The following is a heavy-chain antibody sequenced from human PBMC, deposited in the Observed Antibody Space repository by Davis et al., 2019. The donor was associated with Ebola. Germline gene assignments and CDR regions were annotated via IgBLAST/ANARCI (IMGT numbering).Heavy chain of an antibody. V-gene: IGHV3-7*01. D-gene: IGHD2-15*01. Sequence: PGGSLRLSCAASGFIFSSYWMTWVRQAPGKGLEWVANIRQDGGLKFYVDSVKGRFTISRDNAKKSLYLEMNNLRAEDTGLYYCARGAEGCSGVICDDYWGQGTLVTVSS. CDR2: IRQDGGLK. CDR3: ARGAEGCSGVICDDY. CDR1: GFIFSSYW. J-gene: IGHJ4*02.